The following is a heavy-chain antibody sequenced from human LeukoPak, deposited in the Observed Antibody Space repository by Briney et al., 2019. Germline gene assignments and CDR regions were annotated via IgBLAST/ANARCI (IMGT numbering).Heavy chain of an antibody. CDR1: GGSISSYY. V-gene: IGHV4-59*01. CDR2: IYYSGST. Sequence: KPSETLSFTCTVSGGSISSYYWSWIRQPPGKGLEWIGYIYYSGSTNYNPSLKSRVTISVDTSKNQFSLKLSSVTAADTAVYYCARVLWSGYSSFHGMDVWGQGTTVTVSS. J-gene: IGHJ6*02. CDR3: ARVLWSGYSSFHGMDV. D-gene: IGHD3-3*01.